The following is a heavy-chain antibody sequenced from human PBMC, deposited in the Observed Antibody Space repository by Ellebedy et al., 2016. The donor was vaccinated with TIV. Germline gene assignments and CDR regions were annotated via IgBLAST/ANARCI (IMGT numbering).Heavy chain of an antibody. J-gene: IGHJ4*02. V-gene: IGHV1-46*01. CDR1: GYTFTSYY. CDR2: INPSGGST. Sequence: ASVKVSCKASGYTFTSYYIHWVRQAPGQGLEWMGIINPSGGSTSYAQKLQGRVTMTRDTSTSTVYMELSSLRSEDTAVYYCARAHYGSGSYSHFDYWGQGTLVTVSS. D-gene: IGHD3-10*01. CDR3: ARAHYGSGSYSHFDY.